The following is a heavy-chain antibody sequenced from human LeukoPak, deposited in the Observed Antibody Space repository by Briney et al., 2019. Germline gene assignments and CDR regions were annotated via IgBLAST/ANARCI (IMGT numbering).Heavy chain of an antibody. V-gene: IGHV4-4*07. J-gene: IGHJ4*02. Sequence: SETLSLTCTVSGGSISGYFWSWIRQPAGKGLEWIGRTYSSGSNNYNPSLKSRVTMSLDTSKNHLSLNLSSVTAADTAVYYCAREPTSGREPTSGRPLDYWGQGTLVTVSS. CDR2: TYSSGSN. CDR1: GGSISGYF. CDR3: AREPTSGREPTSGRPLDY. D-gene: IGHD5-12*01.